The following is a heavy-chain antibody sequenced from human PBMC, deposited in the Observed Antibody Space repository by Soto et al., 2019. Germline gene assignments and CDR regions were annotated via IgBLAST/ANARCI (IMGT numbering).Heavy chain of an antibody. CDR3: ARESTVTTVYYYYGMDV. V-gene: IGHV4-30-4*01. CDR2: IYYSGST. D-gene: IGHD4-17*01. J-gene: IGHJ6*02. Sequence: LSLTCTVSGGSISSGDYYWSWIRQPPGKGLEWIGYIYYSGSTYYNPSLKSRVTISVDTSKNQFSLKLSSVTAADTAVYYCARESTVTTVYYYYGMDVWGQGTTVTVSS. CDR1: GGSISSGDYY.